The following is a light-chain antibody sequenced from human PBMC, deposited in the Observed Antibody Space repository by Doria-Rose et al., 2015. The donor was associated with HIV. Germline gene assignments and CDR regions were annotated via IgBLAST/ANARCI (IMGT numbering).Light chain of an antibody. CDR3: HQYGTSWT. J-gene: IGKJ1*01. CDR2: GGS. Sequence: TQSPGTLSLSPGERATLSCRASQSFSSTYLAWYQQKPGQSHSLLIYGGSTRATGIPDRFSASGSGTDFTLTINRLEPEDCALYYCHQYGTSWTFGQGTKVEI. V-gene: IGKV3-20*01. CDR1: QSFSSTY.